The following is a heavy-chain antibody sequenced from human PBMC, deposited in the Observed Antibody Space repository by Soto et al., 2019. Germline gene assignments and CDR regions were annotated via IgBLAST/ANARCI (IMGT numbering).Heavy chain of an antibody. Sequence: GASVKVSCQASGYTFTRYYMHWVRQAPGQGLEWMGIINPSGGSASYAQKFQGRVTMTRDTSTSTVYMELSSLRSEDTAVYYCARRYFDWLLGDAFDIWGQGTMVTVSS. J-gene: IGHJ3*02. CDR3: ARRYFDWLLGDAFDI. CDR2: INPSGGSA. CDR1: GYTFTRYY. D-gene: IGHD3-9*01. V-gene: IGHV1-46*03.